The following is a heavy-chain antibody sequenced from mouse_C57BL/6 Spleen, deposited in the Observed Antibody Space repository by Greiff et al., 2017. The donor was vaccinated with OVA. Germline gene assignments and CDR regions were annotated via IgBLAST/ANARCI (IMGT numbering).Heavy chain of an antibody. CDR2: TFYSGIP. J-gene: IGHJ4*01. CDR1: Y. Sequence: YLLGTRQFPENKLEYIGYTFYSGIPYYNPSLESRTYITRDTSKNQFSLKLSSVTTEDTATYYCARGHDYDGRAMDYWGQGTSVTVSS. V-gene: IGHV3-3*01. CDR3: ARGHDYDGRAMDY. D-gene: IGHD2-4*01.